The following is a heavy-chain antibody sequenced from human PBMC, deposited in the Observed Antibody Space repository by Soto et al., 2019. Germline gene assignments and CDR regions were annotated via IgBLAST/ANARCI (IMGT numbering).Heavy chain of an antibody. Sequence: QVQLVQSGAEVKKPGSSVKVSCKASGGTFGSYAISWVRQAPGHGLEWMGGIIPIPGTANYAQKFQGRVTIAADESMSTAYMELSSLRSEDTAVYYCARSQGSSTSLEIYYYYYYGMDVWGQGTTVTVSS. CDR2: IIPIPGTA. V-gene: IGHV1-69*01. D-gene: IGHD2-2*01. CDR3: ARSQGSSTSLEIYYYYYYGMDV. J-gene: IGHJ6*02. CDR1: GGTFGSYA.